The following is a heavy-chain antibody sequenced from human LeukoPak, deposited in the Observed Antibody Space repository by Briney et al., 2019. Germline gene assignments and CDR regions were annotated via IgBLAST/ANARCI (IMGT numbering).Heavy chain of an antibody. CDR2: INPNNGGT. V-gene: IGHV1-2*02. D-gene: IGHD1-26*01. CDR1: GYTFTGHY. Sequence: ASVKVSCKASGYTFTGHYMHWVRQAPGQGLEWMGWINPNNGGTNYAQKFQGRVTMARDTSISTAYMELSRLRSDDTAVYYCARGYALYSGRYIDFDYWGQGTLVTVSS. J-gene: IGHJ4*02. CDR3: ARGYALYSGRYIDFDY.